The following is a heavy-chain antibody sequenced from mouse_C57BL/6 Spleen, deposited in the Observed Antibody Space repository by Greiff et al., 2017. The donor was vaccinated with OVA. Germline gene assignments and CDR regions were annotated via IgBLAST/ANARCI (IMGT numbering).Heavy chain of an antibody. Sequence: QVQLQQPGAELVMPGASVKLSCKASGYNFTSYWMHWVKQRPGQGLEWIGEIDPSDSYTNYNQKFKGKSTLTVDKSSSTAYMQLSSLTSEDSAVYYCARPDGYWYFDVWGTGTTVTVSS. V-gene: IGHV1-69*01. J-gene: IGHJ1*03. CDR1: GYNFTSYW. D-gene: IGHD2-3*01. CDR2: IDPSDSYT. CDR3: ARPDGYWYFDV.